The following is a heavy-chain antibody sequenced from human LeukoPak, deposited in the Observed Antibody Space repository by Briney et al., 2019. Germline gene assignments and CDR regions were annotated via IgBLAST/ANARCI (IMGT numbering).Heavy chain of an antibody. CDR1: GGSISSSSYY. J-gene: IGHJ3*02. CDR2: IYYSGST. V-gene: IGHV4-61*05. D-gene: IGHD4-17*01. CDR3: AWGLRRNAFDI. Sequence: SETLSLTCTVSGGSISSSSYYWGWIRQPPGKGLEWIGYIYYSGSTNYNPSLKSRVTISVDTSKNQFSLKLSSVTAADTAVYYCAWGLRRNAFDIWGQGTMVTVSS.